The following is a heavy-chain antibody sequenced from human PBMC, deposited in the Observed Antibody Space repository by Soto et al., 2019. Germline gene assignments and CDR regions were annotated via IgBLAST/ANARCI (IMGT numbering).Heavy chain of an antibody. CDR1: GDSITSNTYF. CDR3: ARDFSVYYFDY. Sequence: SETLSLTCAVSGDSITSNTYFWAWIRQPPGKGLEWIGSIYYSGTTYYNPSLKRRVTISVDRSKNQFSLKLSSVTASDTAVYYCARDFSVYYFDYWGQGALVTVSS. J-gene: IGHJ4*02. V-gene: IGHV4-39*02. CDR2: IYYSGTT.